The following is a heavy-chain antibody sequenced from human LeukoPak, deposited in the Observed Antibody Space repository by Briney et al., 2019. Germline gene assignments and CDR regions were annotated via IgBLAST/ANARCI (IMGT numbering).Heavy chain of an antibody. V-gene: IGHV1-24*01. CDR3: AAGLPHDWLPTDY. D-gene: IGHD3-9*01. J-gene: IGHJ4*02. CDR1: GYTLTELS. CDR2: FDPEDGET. Sequence: ASVKVSCKVSGYTLTELSMHWVRQAPGKGLEWMGVFDPEDGETIYAQKFQGRVTMTEDTSTDTAYMELSSLRSEDTAVYYCAAGLPHDWLPTDYWGQGTLVTVSS.